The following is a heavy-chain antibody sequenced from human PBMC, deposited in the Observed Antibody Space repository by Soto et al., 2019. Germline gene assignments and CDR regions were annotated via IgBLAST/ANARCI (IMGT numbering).Heavy chain of an antibody. CDR1: GFTFNSLS. J-gene: IGHJ4*02. V-gene: IGHV3-30*04. CDR3: AREPYGDSQYFDY. D-gene: IGHD2-21*02. CDR2: ISHDGRVT. Sequence: QVQLVESGGGMVQPGTSLRLSCAASGFTFNSLSLHWVRQRPDKGLEWVAVISHDGRVTFHADFVKGRFTVSRDNSKNTIYLQVNSLRAEDTAVYYCAREPYGDSQYFDYWGQGTLVTVSS.